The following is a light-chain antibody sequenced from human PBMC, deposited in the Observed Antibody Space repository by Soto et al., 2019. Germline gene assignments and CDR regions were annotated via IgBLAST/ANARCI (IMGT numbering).Light chain of an antibody. CDR2: GAF. CDR1: QSISTN. J-gene: IGKJ4*01. CDR3: QQYKTWPRN. Sequence: EIVMTQSPGTLSVFPGERATLSCRASQSISTNLAWYQQKPGQAPRLLIYGAFTRATGIPARFSGSGSGTEFSLTISILQSEDLALYDCQQYKTWPRNFGGGTKVEI. V-gene: IGKV3-15*01.